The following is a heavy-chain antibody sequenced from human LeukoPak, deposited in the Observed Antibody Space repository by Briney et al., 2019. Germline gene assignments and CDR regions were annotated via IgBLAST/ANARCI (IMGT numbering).Heavy chain of an antibody. CDR1: GGSISSYY. CDR3: ARESSGDAAGTDAFDI. J-gene: IGHJ3*02. Sequence: SETLSLTCTGSGGSISSYYWSWIRQPAGKGLDWIGRIYTSGSTNYNPSLKSRVTMSVDTSKNQFSLKLSSVTAADTAVYYCARESSGDAAGTDAFDIWGQGTMVTVSS. D-gene: IGHD1-14*01. CDR2: IYTSGST. V-gene: IGHV4-4*07.